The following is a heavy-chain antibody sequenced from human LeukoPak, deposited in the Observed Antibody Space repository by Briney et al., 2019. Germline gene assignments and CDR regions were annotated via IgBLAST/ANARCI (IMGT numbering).Heavy chain of an antibody. CDR3: ARQILFLGEPDDY. J-gene: IGHJ4*02. CDR2: INAGNGNT. CDR1: GYTFITYG. V-gene: IGHV1-3*01. Sequence: LVASVKVSCKASGYTFITYGIHWVRQAPGQRLEWMGWINAGNGNTKYLQKFQGRITITRDTSASTAYMELSSLRSEDTAVYYCARQILFLGEPDDYWGQGTLVTVSS. D-gene: IGHD3-10*01.